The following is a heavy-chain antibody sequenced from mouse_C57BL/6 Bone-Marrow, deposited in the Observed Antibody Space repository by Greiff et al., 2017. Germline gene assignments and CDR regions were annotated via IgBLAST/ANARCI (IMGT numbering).Heavy chain of an antibody. V-gene: IGHV1-19*01. CDR2: INPYNGGT. J-gene: IGHJ1*03. CDR3: ARYSYGRGDV. CDR1: GYTFTDYY. Sequence: EVQLQQSGPVLVKPGASVKMSCKASGYTFTDYYMNWVKQSHGKSLEWIGVINPYNGGTSYNQKFKGKATLTVDKSSSTAYMELNSLTSEDSAVYYCARYSYGRGDVWGTGTTVTVSS. D-gene: IGHD1-1*01.